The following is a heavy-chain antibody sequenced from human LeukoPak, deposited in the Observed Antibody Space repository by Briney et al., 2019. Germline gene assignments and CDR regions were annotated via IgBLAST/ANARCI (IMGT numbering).Heavy chain of an antibody. CDR3: AKDFGGSHPYYFDY. D-gene: IGHD1-26*01. Sequence: GASLRLSRAASGFTFSSYAMSWVRQAPGKGLEWVSAISGSGGSTYYADSVKGRFTISRDNSKNTLYLQMNSLRAEDTAVYYCAKDFGGSHPYYFDYWGQGTLVTVSS. V-gene: IGHV3-23*01. CDR2: ISGSGGST. J-gene: IGHJ4*02. CDR1: GFTFSSYA.